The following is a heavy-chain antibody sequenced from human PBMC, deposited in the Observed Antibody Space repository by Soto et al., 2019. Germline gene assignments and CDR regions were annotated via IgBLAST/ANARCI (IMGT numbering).Heavy chain of an antibody. Sequence: GGSLRLSCAASGFTFSSYGMHWVRQAPGKGLEWVAVISYDGSNKYYADSVKGRFTISRDNSKNTLYLQMNSLRAEDTAAYYCAKGAVGATLPYYYGMDVWGQGTTVTVSS. J-gene: IGHJ6*02. CDR2: ISYDGSNK. CDR3: AKGAVGATLPYYYGMDV. V-gene: IGHV3-30*18. CDR1: GFTFSSYG. D-gene: IGHD1-26*01.